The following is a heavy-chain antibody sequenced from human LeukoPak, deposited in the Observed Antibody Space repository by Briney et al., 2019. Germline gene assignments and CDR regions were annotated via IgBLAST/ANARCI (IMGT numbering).Heavy chain of an antibody. J-gene: IGHJ5*02. CDR2: INPNSGGT. CDR3: ARSSQLGDWFDP. V-gene: IGHV1-2*02. Sequence: ASVKVSCKASGYTFTGYYMHWVRQAPGQGLEWMGWINPNSGGTNYAQKFQGRVTMTRDTSISTAYMELSRLRSDDTAVYYCARSSQLGDWFDPWGQGILVTVSS. D-gene: IGHD6-6*01. CDR1: GYTFTGYY.